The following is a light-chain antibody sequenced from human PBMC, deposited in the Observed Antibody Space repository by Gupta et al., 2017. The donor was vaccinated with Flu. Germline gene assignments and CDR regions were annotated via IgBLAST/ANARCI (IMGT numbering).Light chain of an antibody. V-gene: IGKV1-39*01. J-gene: IGKJ1*01. CDR3: QRSYIARS. CDR2: AAS. CDR1: RSISSY. Sequence: DIQMTKSPSSLSASIGDRVTITCREGRSISSYLNWYQVKPGQAPKLLIYAASTLQTGVPSRFSGSGSATDYTLTISSLQPEDFASYYCQRSYIARSFAQGTKVEI.